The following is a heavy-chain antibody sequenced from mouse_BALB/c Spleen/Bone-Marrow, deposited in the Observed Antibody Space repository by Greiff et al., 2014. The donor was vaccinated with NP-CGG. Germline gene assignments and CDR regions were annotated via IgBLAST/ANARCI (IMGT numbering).Heavy chain of an antibody. Sequence: VKVEESGPGLVAPSQSLSITCTVSGFSLTSYGVHWVRQPPGKGLEWLGVIWAGGSTNYNSALMSRLSISKDNSKSQVFLKMNSLQTDDTAMYYCARDRELSYAMDYWGQGTSVTVSS. J-gene: IGHJ4*01. CDR2: IWAGGST. CDR1: GFSLTSYG. V-gene: IGHV2-9*02. D-gene: IGHD3-1*01. CDR3: ARDRELSYAMDY.